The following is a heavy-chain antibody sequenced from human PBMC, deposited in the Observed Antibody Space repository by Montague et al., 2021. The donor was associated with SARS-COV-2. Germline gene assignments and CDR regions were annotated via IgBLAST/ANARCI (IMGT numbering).Heavy chain of an antibody. D-gene: IGHD5-12*01. J-gene: IGHJ3*02. Sequence: SLRLSCAASGFTFSSYAMSWVRQAPGKGLEWVSAISGSGGSTYYADSVKGRFTISRDNSKNTLYLQMNSLRAEDTAVYYCAKVIRLGWLRSDAFDIWGQETMVTVSS. CDR1: GFTFSSYA. CDR3: AKVIRLGWLRSDAFDI. CDR2: ISGSGGST. V-gene: IGHV3-23*01.